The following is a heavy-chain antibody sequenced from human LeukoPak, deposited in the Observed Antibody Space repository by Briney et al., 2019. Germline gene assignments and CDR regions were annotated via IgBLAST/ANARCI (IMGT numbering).Heavy chain of an antibody. CDR3: ARLVIP. J-gene: IGHJ5*02. D-gene: IGHD3-10*01. CDR2: VSHSGIT. V-gene: IGHV4-38-2*02. Sequence: SETLSLTCTVSGFSISSDCYWGWIRQPPGKGLEWLGSVSHSGITYYNSSLNSRVTISVDTSKNQFSLKVNSVTAADTAVYYCARLVIPWGQGILVTVSS. CDR1: GFSISSDCY.